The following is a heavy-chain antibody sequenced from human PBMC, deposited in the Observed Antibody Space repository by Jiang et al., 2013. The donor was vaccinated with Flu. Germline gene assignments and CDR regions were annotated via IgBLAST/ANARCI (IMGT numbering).Heavy chain of an antibody. D-gene: IGHD3-3*01. CDR2: ISGSGGST. Sequence: QLLESGGGLVQPGGSLRLSCAASGFTFSSYAMSWVRQAPGKGLEWVSAISGSGGSTYYADSVKGRFTISRDNSKNTLYLQMNSLRAEDTAVYYCAKDHHYDFWSGYYALFDYWGQGTLVTVSS. CDR3: AKDHHYDFWSGYYALFDY. J-gene: IGHJ4*02. CDR1: GFTFSSYA. V-gene: IGHV3-23*01.